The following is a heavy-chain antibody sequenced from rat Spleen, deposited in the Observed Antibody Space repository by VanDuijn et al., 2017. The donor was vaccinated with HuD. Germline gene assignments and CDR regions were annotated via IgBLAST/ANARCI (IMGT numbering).Heavy chain of an antibody. V-gene: IGHV5S10*01. CDR1: GFTFSDYN. CDR3: ATGPRILRLDWFAY. D-gene: IGHD1-6*01. CDR2: IIYDGSRT. Sequence: EVQLVESGGGLVQPGRSLKLSCAAPGFTFSDYNMAWVRQSPKKGLEWVATIIYDGSRTFYRDSVKGRCTISRDNAKSTLYLQMDSLRSEDTATYYCATGPRILRLDWFAYWGQGTLVTVSS. J-gene: IGHJ3*01.